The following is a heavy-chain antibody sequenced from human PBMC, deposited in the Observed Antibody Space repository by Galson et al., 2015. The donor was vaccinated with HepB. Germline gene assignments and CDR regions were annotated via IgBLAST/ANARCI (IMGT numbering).Heavy chain of an antibody. CDR1: GFSFSTYA. D-gene: IGHD4-23*01. Sequence: SLRLSCAASGFSFSTYAMHWVRQAPGKGLEYVSSISQIGDYAYYGNSVRGRFTISRVNSENTLYLHMGSLTAEDTGVYYCTRYDGGSDRNRCHEGVWGKGTTGTVSS. J-gene: IGHJ6*04. CDR2: ISQIGDYA. V-gene: IGHV3-64*01. CDR3: TRYDGGSDRNRCHEGV.